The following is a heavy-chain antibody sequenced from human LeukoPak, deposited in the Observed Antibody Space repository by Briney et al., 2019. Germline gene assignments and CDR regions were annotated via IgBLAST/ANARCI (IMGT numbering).Heavy chain of an antibody. CDR1: GFTFSSYA. J-gene: IGHJ6*02. V-gene: IGHV3-23*01. Sequence: LSGGSLRLSCAASGFTFSSYAMSWVRQAPGKGLEWVSAISGSGGSTYYADSVKGRFTISRDNSKNTLYLQMNSLRAEDTAVYYCAKMPGGYSNSAFHYYYYYGMDVWGQGTTVTVSS. CDR3: AKMPGGYSNSAFHYYYYYGMDV. CDR2: ISGSGGST. D-gene: IGHD4-11*01.